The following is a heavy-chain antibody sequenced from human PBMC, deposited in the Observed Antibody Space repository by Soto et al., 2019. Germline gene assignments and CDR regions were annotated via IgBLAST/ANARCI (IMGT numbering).Heavy chain of an antibody. CDR2: IYYSGST. V-gene: IGHV4-59*01. D-gene: IGHD2-2*01. J-gene: IGHJ6*03. CDR1: GGSISSYY. CDR3: ARVRGGYCSSTSCYGMGRFYYYYMDV. Sequence: PSETLSLTCTVSGGSISSYYWSWIRQPPGKGLEWIGYIYYSGSTNYNPSLKSRVTISVDTSKNQFSLKLSSVTAADTAVYYCARVRGGYCSSTSCYGMGRFYYYYMDVWGKGTTVTVSS.